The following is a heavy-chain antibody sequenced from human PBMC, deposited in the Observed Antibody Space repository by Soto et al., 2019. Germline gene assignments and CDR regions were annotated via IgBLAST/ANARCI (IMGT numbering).Heavy chain of an antibody. V-gene: IGHV4-30-2*01. Sequence: SETLSLTCAVSGGSISSGGYSRSWIRQPPGKGLEWIGYIYHSGSTYYNPSLKSRVTISVDRSKNQFSLKLSSVTAADTAVYYCARAAAGTRENYYYYGMDVWGQGPTVTVYS. D-gene: IGHD1-7*01. CDR1: GGSISSGGYS. CDR3: ARAAAGTRENYYYYGMDV. CDR2: IYHSGST. J-gene: IGHJ6*02.